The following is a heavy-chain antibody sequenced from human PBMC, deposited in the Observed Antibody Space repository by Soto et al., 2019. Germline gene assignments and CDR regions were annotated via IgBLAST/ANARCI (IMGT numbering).Heavy chain of an antibody. J-gene: IGHJ5*02. D-gene: IGHD2-15*01. V-gene: IGHV4-59*01. CDR1: GGSISSSY. CDR2: IYDDGSA. CDR3: ARDKYCSGGSCRKNWFDP. Sequence: PSETLSLTCTASGGSISSSYWSWIRQPPGKGLEWLAYIYDDGSANYNPSLKSRATISLDMSKNQLSLKLTSVTAADTAVYYCARDKYCSGGSCRKNWFDPWGQGTLVTVSS.